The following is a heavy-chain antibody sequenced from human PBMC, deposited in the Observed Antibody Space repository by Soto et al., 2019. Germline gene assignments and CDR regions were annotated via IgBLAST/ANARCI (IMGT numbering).Heavy chain of an antibody. CDR2: ISWNSGSI. D-gene: IGHD3-9*01. Sequence: GGSLRLSCAASGFTFDDYAMHWVRQAPGKGLEWVSGISWNSGSIGYADSVKGRFTISRDNAKNSLYLQMNSLRAEDTALYYCAKGRNYDILTGYSGYYYYGMDVWGQGTTVTVSS. CDR3: AKGRNYDILTGYSGYYYYGMDV. V-gene: IGHV3-9*01. J-gene: IGHJ6*02. CDR1: GFTFDDYA.